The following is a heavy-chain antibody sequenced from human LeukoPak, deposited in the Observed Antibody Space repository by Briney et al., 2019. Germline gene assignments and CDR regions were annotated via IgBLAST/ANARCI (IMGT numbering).Heavy chain of an antibody. V-gene: IGHV1-69*04. D-gene: IGHD3-3*01. CDR3: ARERDDFWSGYHPSWFDP. J-gene: IGHJ5*02. CDR1: GYTFTGYY. CDR2: IIPILGIA. Sequence: SVKVSCKASGYTFTGYYMHWVRQAPGQGLEWMGRIIPILGIANYAQKFQGRVTITADKSTSTAYMELSSLRSEDTAVYYCARERDDFWSGYHPSWFDPWGQGTLVTVSS.